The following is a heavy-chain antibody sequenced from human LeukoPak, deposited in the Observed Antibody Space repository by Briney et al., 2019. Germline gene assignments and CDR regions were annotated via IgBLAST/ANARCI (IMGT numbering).Heavy chain of an antibody. CDR1: GGSISSSSHY. D-gene: IGHD3-22*01. J-gene: IGHJ4*02. CDR3: ARQKITTSEY. CDR2: IYYSGST. Sequence: PSETLSLTCTVSGGSISSSSHYWSWIRQPPGKGLEWIGSIYYSGSTYYNPYLKSTVTIYVDTSKNSFSLNLSSVTAAATAVYYCARQKITTSEYWGQGTLVTVSS. V-gene: IGHV4-39*01.